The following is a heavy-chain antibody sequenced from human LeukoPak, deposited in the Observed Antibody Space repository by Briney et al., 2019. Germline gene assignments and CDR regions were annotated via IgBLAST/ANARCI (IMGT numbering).Heavy chain of an antibody. CDR1: GVTFSSYW. J-gene: IGHJ6*02. CDR2: INSDGSSI. V-gene: IGHV3-74*01. CDR3: AREERSRREDHVMDV. Sequence: GGSLRLSCAASGVTFSSYWMHWVRQAPGKGLVWVSCINSDGSSITYADSVKGRFTISRDNAKNTLYLQMNSVRAEDTAVYSCAREERSRREDHVMDVWGLGTTVTVSS. D-gene: IGHD2-15*01.